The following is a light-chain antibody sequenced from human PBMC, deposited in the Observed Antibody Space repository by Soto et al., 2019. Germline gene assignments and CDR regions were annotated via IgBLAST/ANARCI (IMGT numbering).Light chain of an antibody. CDR1: QSVSSN. CDR2: GAS. Sequence: EIVMTQSPATLSVSPGERATLSCRASQSVSSNLAWYQQKPGQDPRLLIYGASTRATGIPARSSGSGSGTEFTLTISSLQSEDFAVYYCQQYNNWPPWTFGQGTKVEIK. J-gene: IGKJ1*01. V-gene: IGKV3-15*01. CDR3: QQYNNWPPWT.